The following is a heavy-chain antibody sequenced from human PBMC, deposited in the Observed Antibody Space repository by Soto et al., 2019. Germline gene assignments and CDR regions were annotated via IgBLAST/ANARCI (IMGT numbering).Heavy chain of an antibody. Sequence: ASVKGDCKASGYGLTGYGGGWVRQAPGQGLEWMGWISAYNGNTNYAQKLQGRVTMTTDTSTNTAYMELRSLRSDDTAVYYCARDTDILTGYNYYYYGMDVRGQGTTVTVSS. J-gene: IGHJ6*02. V-gene: IGHV1-18*01. D-gene: IGHD3-9*01. CDR3: ARDTDILTGYNYYYYGMDV. CDR1: GYGLTGYG. CDR2: ISAYNGNT.